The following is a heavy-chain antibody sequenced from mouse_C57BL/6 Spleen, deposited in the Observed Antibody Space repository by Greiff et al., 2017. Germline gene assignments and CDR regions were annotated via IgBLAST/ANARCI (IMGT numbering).Heavy chain of an antibody. J-gene: IGHJ3*01. CDR1: GFTFSSYA. Sequence: EVQLVESGGGLVKPGGSLKLSCAASGFTFSSYAMSWVRQTPEKRLEWVATISDGGSYTYYPDNVKGRFTISRDNAKNNLYLQMSHLKSEDTAMYDCAGDGGFITTVVEYAYWGQGTLVTVSA. V-gene: IGHV5-4*01. CDR3: AGDGGFITTVVEYAY. D-gene: IGHD1-1*01. CDR2: ISDGGSYT.